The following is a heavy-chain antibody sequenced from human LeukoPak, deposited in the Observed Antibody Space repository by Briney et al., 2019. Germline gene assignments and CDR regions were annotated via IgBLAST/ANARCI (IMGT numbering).Heavy chain of an antibody. J-gene: IGHJ4*02. CDR3: ARDGDKWYYDSSGYYLREFDY. D-gene: IGHD3-22*01. CDR2: IIPILGIA. V-gene: IGHV1-69*04. CDR1: GGTFSSYA. Sequence: ASVKVSCKASGGTFSSYAISWVRQAPGQGLEWMGRIIPILGIANYAQKFQGRVTITADKSTSTAYMELSSLRSEDTAVYYCARDGDKWYYDSSGYYLREFDYWGQGTLVTVSS.